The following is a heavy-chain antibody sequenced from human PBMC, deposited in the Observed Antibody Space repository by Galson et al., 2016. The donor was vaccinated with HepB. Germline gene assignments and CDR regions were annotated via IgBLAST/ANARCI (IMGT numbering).Heavy chain of an antibody. D-gene: IGHD3-16*01. J-gene: IGHJ4*02. V-gene: IGHV3-33*01. CDR2: IWLDGRNK. CDR3: ARDDHYGVYFDH. CDR1: GFTFSNYG. Sequence: SLRLSCAGSGFTFSNYGMHWVRQAPGKGLEWVSNIWLDGRNKYYGDSVKGRFTISRDNSKNTLYLQMNSLRAGDTAVYYCARDDHYGVYFDHWGQGTLVTVSS.